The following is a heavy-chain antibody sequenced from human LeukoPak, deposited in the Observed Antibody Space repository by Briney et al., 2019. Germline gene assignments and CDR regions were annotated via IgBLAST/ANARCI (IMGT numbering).Heavy chain of an antibody. CDR2: IIPIFGTA. CDR3: ARKTGDYDAFDI. CDR1: GGTFSNYA. Sequence: ASVKVTCKASGGTFSNYAISWVRQAPGQGLEWMGGIIPIFGTANYAQKFQGRVTITADESTSTAYMELSSLRSEDTAVYYCARKTGDYDAFDIWGQGTMVTVSS. V-gene: IGHV1-69*13. J-gene: IGHJ3*02. D-gene: IGHD7-27*01.